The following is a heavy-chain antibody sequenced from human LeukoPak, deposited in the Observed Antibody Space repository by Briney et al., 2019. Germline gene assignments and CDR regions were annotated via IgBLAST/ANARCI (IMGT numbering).Heavy chain of an antibody. CDR1: GYTFTSYY. J-gene: IGHJ5*02. V-gene: IGHV1-46*01. CDR3: ARSYGSGSRANWFDP. CDR2: INPSGGST. Sequence: ASVKVSCKASGYTFTSYYMHWVRQAPGQGLEWMGIINPSGGSTSYAQKFQGRVTITRDTSASTAYMELSSLGSEDTAVYYCARSYGSGSRANWFDPWGQGTLVTVSS. D-gene: IGHD3-10*01.